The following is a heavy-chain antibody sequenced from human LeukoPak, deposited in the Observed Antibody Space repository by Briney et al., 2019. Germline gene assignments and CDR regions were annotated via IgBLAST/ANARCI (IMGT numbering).Heavy chain of an antibody. D-gene: IGHD3-16*01. CDR1: GGFLKSGGYY. CDR3: ARGWGWFEP. Sequence: SETLSLTCTVSGGFLKSGGYYWTWIRQLPGKGLDWIGSIYYSGTTSYNSSLKSRVTMSVDTSKNQFSLNLISMTAADTAVYYCARGWGWFEPWGQGTLVTVSS. CDR2: IYYSGTT. J-gene: IGHJ5*02. V-gene: IGHV4-31*03.